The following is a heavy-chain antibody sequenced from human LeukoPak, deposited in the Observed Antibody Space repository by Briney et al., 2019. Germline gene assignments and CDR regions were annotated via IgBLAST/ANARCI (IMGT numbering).Heavy chain of an antibody. V-gene: IGHV1-46*01. CDR3: ARGDTSGWRTPNDDY. D-gene: IGHD6-19*01. Sequence: ASVKVSCKASGYTFTSYYMHWVRQAPGQGLEWMGIINPSGGSTSYAQKFQGRVTMTRDMSTSTVYMELSSLRSDDTAVYYCARGDTSGWRTPNDDYWGQGTLVTVSS. CDR1: GYTFTSYY. CDR2: INPSGGST. J-gene: IGHJ4*02.